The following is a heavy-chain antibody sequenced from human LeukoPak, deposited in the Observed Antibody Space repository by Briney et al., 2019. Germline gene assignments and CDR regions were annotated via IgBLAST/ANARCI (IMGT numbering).Heavy chain of an antibody. CDR2: IDDSGST. CDR1: GGSISSSSYY. Sequence: PSETLSLTCTVAGGSISSSSYYWGWIRQPPGKGLEWIGSIDDSGSTYYNPSLKSRVPIPVDPSKNQFSLKLSSVTAADTAVYYCARQGVRYDSSRDYWGQGTLVTVSS. CDR3: ARQGVRYDSSRDY. J-gene: IGHJ4*02. D-gene: IGHD3-22*01. V-gene: IGHV4-39*01.